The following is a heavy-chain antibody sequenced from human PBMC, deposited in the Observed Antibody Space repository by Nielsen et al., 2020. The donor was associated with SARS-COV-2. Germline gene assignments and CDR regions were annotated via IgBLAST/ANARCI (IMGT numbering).Heavy chain of an antibody. V-gene: IGHV3-23*01. CDR1: GFTFSSYA. D-gene: IGHD4-17*01. CDR2: ISGSGGRT. CDR3: AKDSSDYGDYNWFDS. J-gene: IGHJ5*01. Sequence: GGSLRLSCAASGFTFSSYAMSWVRQAPGKGLEWVSAISGSGGRTYYADSVTGRLTISRDNSKNTVYLQMNSLRAEDTAIYYCAKDSSDYGDYNWFDSWGQGTLVTVSS.